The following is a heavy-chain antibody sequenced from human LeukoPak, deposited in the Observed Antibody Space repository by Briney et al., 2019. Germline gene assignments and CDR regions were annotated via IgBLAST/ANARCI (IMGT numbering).Heavy chain of an antibody. J-gene: IGHJ4*02. D-gene: IGHD1-7*01. Sequence: GGSLRLSCAASGFTFSGYAMAWVRQAPGKGLEWASSISGSGGNTYYADSVKGRFTISRDNSKNTLYLQMNSLRAEDTAVYYCARGSRGNYDYWGQGTLVTVSS. V-gene: IGHV3-23*01. CDR1: GFTFSGYA. CDR2: ISGSGGNT. CDR3: ARGSRGNYDY.